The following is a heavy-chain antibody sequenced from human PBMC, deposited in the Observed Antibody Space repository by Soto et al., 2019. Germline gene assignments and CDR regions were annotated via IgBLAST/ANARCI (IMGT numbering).Heavy chain of an antibody. CDR2: MSESGDII. J-gene: IGHJ1*01. Sequence: PGGSLRLSCIGSGFIFKDYAMTWVRQGPGKGLEWVSTMSESGDIISYRDSVKGRFTMSRDMSNSTLYLEMNGLRAEDTAMYCCAKKLYSGTYYDLESWGPGTLVTVSS. V-gene: IGHV3-23*01. CDR3: AKKLYSGTYYDLES. D-gene: IGHD1-26*01. CDR1: GFIFKDYA.